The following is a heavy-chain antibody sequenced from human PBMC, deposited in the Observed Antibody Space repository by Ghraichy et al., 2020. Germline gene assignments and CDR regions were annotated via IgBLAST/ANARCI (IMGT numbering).Heavy chain of an antibody. D-gene: IGHD2-21*02. J-gene: IGHJ4*01. V-gene: IGHV4-4*02. CDR1: GVSISSSSW. CDR3: ARAVVTLGDLRF. Sequence: SETLSLTCAVSGVSISSSSWWTWVRQPPGEGLQWIGEVHHSGSTNYNPSLENRLTISIDTSKNLFSLNLISVTAADTAIYYCARAVVTLGDLRFWGHGSLVTVSS. CDR2: VHHSGST.